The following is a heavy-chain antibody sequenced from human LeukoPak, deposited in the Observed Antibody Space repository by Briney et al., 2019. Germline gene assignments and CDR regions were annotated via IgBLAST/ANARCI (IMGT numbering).Heavy chain of an antibody. J-gene: IGHJ6*03. CDR3: ARGGSHDYDFWSGYYPPDYYYYMDV. CDR2: IYSGGST. V-gene: IGHV3-53*01. CDR1: GFTVSSNY. D-gene: IGHD3-3*01. Sequence: PGGSLRLSCAASGFTVSSNYMSWVRQAPGKGLEWVSVIYSGGSTYYADSVKGRFTISRDNSKNTLYLQMNSLRAEDTAVYYCARGGSHDYDFWSGYYPPDYYYYMDVWGKGTTVTVSS.